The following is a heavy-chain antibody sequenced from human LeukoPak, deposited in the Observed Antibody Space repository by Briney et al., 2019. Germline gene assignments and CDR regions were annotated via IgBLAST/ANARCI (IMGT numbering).Heavy chain of an antibody. CDR3: ARSQGLYGAADY. Sequence: GESLMISCKASGYTFSDYWIGWVRQMPGQGLEWMGIVYPGDSDTRYSPSFQGHVTITADKSINTAYLQWSGLQASDNAIYFCARSQGLYGAADYWGQGTLV. CDR1: GYTFSDYW. J-gene: IGHJ4*02. D-gene: IGHD2-2*02. V-gene: IGHV5-51*01. CDR2: VYPGDSDT.